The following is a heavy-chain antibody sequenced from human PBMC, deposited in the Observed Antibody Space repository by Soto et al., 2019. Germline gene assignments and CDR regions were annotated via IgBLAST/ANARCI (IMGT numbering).Heavy chain of an antibody. V-gene: IGHV4-39*01. Sequence: SETLSLTCSVSGGSISSTNFYWGWIRQPPGKGLEWIGSIYYSGSTYYNPSLKSRVTISMDTSKSQFSLRLSSVTAADTAVYYCARHSGHYSSSWFDYWGQGALVTVSS. D-gene: IGHD6-13*01. J-gene: IGHJ5*01. CDR2: IYYSGST. CDR1: GGSISSTNFY. CDR3: ARHSGHYSSSWFDY.